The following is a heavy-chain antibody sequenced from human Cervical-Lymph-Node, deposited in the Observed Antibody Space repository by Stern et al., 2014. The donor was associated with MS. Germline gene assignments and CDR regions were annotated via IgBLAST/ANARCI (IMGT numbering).Heavy chain of an antibody. CDR2: IDTDGTIT. J-gene: IGHJ4*02. CDR3: TRDIGGAAGY. Sequence: EVQLVESGGGSVQPGASLTLSCAASGFTFSGYWMHWVRHAPGKGLEWVSRIDTDGTITSYADSVKGRFTISRDNAKNTLFLQMHSLRAEDTALYYCTRDIGGAAGYWGQGTLVTVSS. D-gene: IGHD3-16*01. CDR1: GFTFSGYW. V-gene: IGHV3-74*01.